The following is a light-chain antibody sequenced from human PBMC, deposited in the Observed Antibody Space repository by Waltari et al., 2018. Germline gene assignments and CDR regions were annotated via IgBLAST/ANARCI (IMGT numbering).Light chain of an antibody. CDR3: CSYAGDYTLV. CDR1: RRDGAAYKH. Sequence: QSALTHPRSVSGSPGRSVTIPPPGTRRDGAAYKHSPWYQPPPGTAPQPLVYEVNNRPSGVPDRFSASKSGNTASLTISGLRAEDEADYYCCSYAGDYTLVFGGGTKLTVL. V-gene: IGLV2-11*01. CDR2: EVN. J-gene: IGLJ2*01.